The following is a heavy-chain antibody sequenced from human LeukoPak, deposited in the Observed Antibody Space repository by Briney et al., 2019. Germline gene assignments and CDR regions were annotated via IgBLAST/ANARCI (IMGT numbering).Heavy chain of an antibody. CDR3: ARNNYYDKGVDAFDI. CDR2: MYNSGST. J-gene: IGHJ3*02. Sequence: SQTLSLTCLFSGSSTSNCLYYWLGLRQPAGRGLEGIGRMYNSGSTNYNPSLKSRVTISVDTSKNQFSLKLSSVTAADTAVYYCARNNYYDKGVDAFDIWGQGTMVTVSS. D-gene: IGHD3-22*01. V-gene: IGHV4-61*02. CDR1: GSSTSNCLYY.